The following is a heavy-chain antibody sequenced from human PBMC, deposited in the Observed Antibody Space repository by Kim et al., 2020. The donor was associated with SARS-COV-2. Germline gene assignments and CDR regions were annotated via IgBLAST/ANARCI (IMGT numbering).Heavy chain of an antibody. D-gene: IGHD3-22*01. CDR2: ISSSSSYI. V-gene: IGHV3-21*01. Sequence: GGSLRLSCAASGFTFSSYSMNWVRQAPGKGLEWVSSISSSSSYIYYADSVKGRFTISRDNAKNSLYLQMNSLRAEDTAVYYCARGHRRRGYYDSSGSGDAFDIWGQGTMVTVSS. CDR3: ARGHRRRGYYDSSGSGDAFDI. J-gene: IGHJ3*02. CDR1: GFTFSSYS.